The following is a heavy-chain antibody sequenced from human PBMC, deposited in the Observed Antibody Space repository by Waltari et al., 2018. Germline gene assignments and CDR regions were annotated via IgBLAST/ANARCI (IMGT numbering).Heavy chain of an antibody. CDR1: GDSLTSHIYY. J-gene: IGHJ5*02. Sequence: QLQLQESGPGLVTPSETLSLPCTVSGDSLTSHIYYWGWIRQPPGKGLEWIATISYRGATYYSPSLKSRVTISIDTSKNQFSLKVTSVTAADTAVYYCARQGYCGGDCYSDTWGQGTLVTVSP. CDR3: ARQGYCGGDCYSDT. CDR2: ISYRGAT. V-gene: IGHV4-39*01. D-gene: IGHD2-21*01.